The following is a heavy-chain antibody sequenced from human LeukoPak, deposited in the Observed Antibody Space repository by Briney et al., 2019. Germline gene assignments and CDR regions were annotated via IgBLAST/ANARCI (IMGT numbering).Heavy chain of an antibody. CDR2: IYYSGST. V-gene: IGHV4-59*01. Sequence: SETLSLTCTVSGGSISSYYWSWIRQPPGKGLEWIGYIYYSGSTNYNPSLKSRVHISVDTSKNQFSLKLSSVTAADTAVYYCARDYGDYVFAFDIWGQGTMVTVSS. CDR1: GGSISSYY. CDR3: ARDYGDYVFAFDI. J-gene: IGHJ3*02. D-gene: IGHD4-17*01.